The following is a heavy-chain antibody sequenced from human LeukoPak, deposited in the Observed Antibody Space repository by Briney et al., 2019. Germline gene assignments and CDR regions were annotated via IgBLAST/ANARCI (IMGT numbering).Heavy chain of an antibody. CDR3: ARGSEITMIVVVNDAFDI. V-gene: IGHV1-2*04. Sequence: ASVKVSCKASGYTFTGYYMHWVRQAPGQGPEWMGWINPNSGGTNYAQKFQGWVTMTRDTSISTAYMELSRLRSDDTAVYYCARGSEITMIVVVNDAFDIWGQGTMVTVSS. CDR1: GYTFTGYY. J-gene: IGHJ3*02. CDR2: INPNSGGT. D-gene: IGHD3-22*01.